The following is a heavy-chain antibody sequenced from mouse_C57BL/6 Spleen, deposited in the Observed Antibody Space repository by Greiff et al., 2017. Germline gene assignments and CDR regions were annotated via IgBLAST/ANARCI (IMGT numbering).Heavy chain of an antibody. CDR2: IRSGGSYT. CDR1: GFTFSSYG. D-gene: IGHD1-1*01. J-gene: IGHJ4*01. CDR3: AGRGVYGSRDYAMDY. V-gene: IGHV5-6*01. Sequence: DVHLVESGGDLVKPGASLKLSCAASGFTFSSYGMSWVRQTPDKRLEWVATIRSGGSYTYYPDSVKGRFTISRDNAKNTLYLQLSSLKSEDTAMYYCAGRGVYGSRDYAMDYWGQGTSVTVSS.